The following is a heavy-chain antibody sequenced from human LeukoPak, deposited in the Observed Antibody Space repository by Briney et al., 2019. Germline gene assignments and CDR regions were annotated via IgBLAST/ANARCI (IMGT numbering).Heavy chain of an antibody. D-gene: IGHD6-19*01. J-gene: IGHJ4*02. Sequence: GGSLRLSCAASGFTFDDYTMHWVRQAPGKGLEWVSLISWDGGSTYYADSVKGRFTISRDNSKNSLYLQMNSLRTEDTALHYCAKDIGSVAGVFDYWGQGTLVTVSS. CDR2: ISWDGGST. CDR1: GFTFDDYT. V-gene: IGHV3-43*01. CDR3: AKDIGSVAGVFDY.